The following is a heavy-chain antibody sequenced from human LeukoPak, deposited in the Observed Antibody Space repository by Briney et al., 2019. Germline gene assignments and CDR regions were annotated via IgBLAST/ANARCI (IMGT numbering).Heavy chain of an antibody. CDR3: ARHDHYYGSGSYYRGVDYYYMDV. D-gene: IGHD3-10*01. J-gene: IGHJ6*03. V-gene: IGHV4-4*09. Sequence: SETLSLTCTVSGGSISSYYWSWIRQPPGKGLEWIGYIYTSGSTNYNPSLKSRVTISVDTSKNQFSLKLSSVTAADTAVYYCARHDHYYGSGSYYRGVDYYYMDVWGKGTTVTVSS. CDR1: GGSISSYY. CDR2: IYTSGST.